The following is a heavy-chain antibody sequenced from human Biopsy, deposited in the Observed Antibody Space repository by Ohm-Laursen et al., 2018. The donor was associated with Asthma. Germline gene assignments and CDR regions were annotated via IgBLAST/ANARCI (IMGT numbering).Heavy chain of an antibody. Sequence: SLRLSCAASGFTFNSYGMHWVRQAPGKGLEWVAVISYDGRNKYYGDSVKGRFTISRDNSKSTVYLQMISLRVEDTSVYYCARGAYYDFWSGYSRPIPGYYDMDVWGHGTTVTVSS. CDR3: ARGAYYDFWSGYSRPIPGYYDMDV. CDR1: GFTFNSYG. D-gene: IGHD3-3*01. CDR2: ISYDGRNK. V-gene: IGHV3-30*03. J-gene: IGHJ6*02.